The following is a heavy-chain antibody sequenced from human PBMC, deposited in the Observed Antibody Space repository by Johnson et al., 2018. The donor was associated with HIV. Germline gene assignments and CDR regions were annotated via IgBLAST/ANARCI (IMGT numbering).Heavy chain of an antibody. Sequence: VQLVESGGGVVQPGRSLRLSCAASGFTFSSYAMSWVRQAPGKGLEWVSAISYSGSSTYYADSVNGRFTISRDNSMSTVYLHMINLRADDTALYYCAREISRYYYDYAAFDLWGQGTTVTVSS. D-gene: IGHD3-22*01. CDR3: AREISRYYYDYAAFDL. J-gene: IGHJ3*01. CDR2: ISYSGSST. V-gene: IGHV3-23*04. CDR1: GFTFSSYA.